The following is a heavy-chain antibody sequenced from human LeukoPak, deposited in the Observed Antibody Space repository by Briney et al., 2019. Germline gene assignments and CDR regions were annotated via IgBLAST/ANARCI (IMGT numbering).Heavy chain of an antibody. J-gene: IGHJ5*02. V-gene: IGHV4-4*08. CDR2: IYTSGST. CDR1: GGSTSSYY. Sequence: SETLSLTYTVSGGSTSSYYWSWIRQPPGKGLEWIGYIYTSGSTNYNPSLKSRVTISVDTSKNQFSLKLSSVTAADTAVYYCARDSEVGGYNWFDPWGQGTLVTVSS. D-gene: IGHD3-10*01. CDR3: ARDSEVGGYNWFDP.